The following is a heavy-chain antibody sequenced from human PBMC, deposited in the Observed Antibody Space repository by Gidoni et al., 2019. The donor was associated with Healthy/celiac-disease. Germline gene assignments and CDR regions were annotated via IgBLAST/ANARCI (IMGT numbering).Heavy chain of an antibody. J-gene: IGHJ4*02. CDR2: ISYDGSNK. CDR3: ARDGVYDSSGYYGGLFDY. CDR1: GFTFSSYA. Sequence: QVQLVESGGGVVQPGRSLRLSCAASGFTFSSYAMHWVRQAPGKGLEWVAVISYDGSNKYYADSVKGRFTISRDNSKNTLYLQMNSLRAEDTAVYYCARDGVYDSSGYYGGLFDYWGQGTLVTVSS. D-gene: IGHD3-22*01. V-gene: IGHV3-30-3*01.